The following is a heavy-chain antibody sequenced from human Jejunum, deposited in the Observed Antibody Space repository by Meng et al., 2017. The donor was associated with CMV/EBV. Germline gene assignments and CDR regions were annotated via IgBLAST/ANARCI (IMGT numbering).Heavy chain of an antibody. Sequence: QGRLPEPGPGLVKPSQSLSLTCTVAGGSISGGDYSWSWIRQPPGKGLEWIGYIHDTGSTYYNPSLTSRVDISVGTSNNQFSLTLTSVTAADTAVYFCARGSIFVSFDSWGQGTLVTVSS. CDR3: ARGSIFVSFDS. CDR1: GGSISGGDYS. V-gene: IGHV4-30-4*01. CDR2: IHDTGST. J-gene: IGHJ4*02. D-gene: IGHD3-3*01.